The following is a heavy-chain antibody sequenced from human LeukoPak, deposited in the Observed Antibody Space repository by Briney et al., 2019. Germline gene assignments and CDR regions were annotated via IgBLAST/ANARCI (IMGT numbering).Heavy chain of an antibody. V-gene: IGHV1-2*02. Sequence: ASVKVSCKASGYTFTGFYMHWVRQAPGQGLEWMGWINPNSGATNYAQKFQGRVTITTDESTSTAYMELSSLRSEDTAVYYCARRSQRGFDPWGQGTLVTVSS. J-gene: IGHJ5*02. CDR1: GYTFTGFY. D-gene: IGHD6-25*01. CDR3: ARRSQRGFDP. CDR2: INPNSGAT.